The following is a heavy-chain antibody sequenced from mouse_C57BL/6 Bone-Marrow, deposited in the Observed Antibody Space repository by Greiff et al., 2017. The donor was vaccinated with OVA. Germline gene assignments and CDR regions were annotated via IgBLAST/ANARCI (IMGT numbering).Heavy chain of an antibody. CDR3: AREDDGYPYWYFDV. Sequence: EVQLQQSGPVLVKPGASVKMSCKASGYTFTDYYMNWVKQSHGKSLEWIGVINPYNGGTSYNQKFKGKATLTVDKSSSTAYMELNSLTSEDSAVYYCAREDDGYPYWYFDVWGTGTTVTVSS. V-gene: IGHV1-19*01. CDR2: INPYNGGT. CDR1: GYTFTDYY. D-gene: IGHD2-3*01. J-gene: IGHJ1*03.